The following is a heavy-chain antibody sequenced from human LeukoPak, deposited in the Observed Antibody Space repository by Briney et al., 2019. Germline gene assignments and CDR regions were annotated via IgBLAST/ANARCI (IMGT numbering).Heavy chain of an antibody. CDR3: AKTTAGNSSGRNPGWPVDY. Sequence: GGSLRLSCAASGFTFNSYAMTWVRQALGKGLEWVSHVSGSGGITYYADSVKGRFTIFRDNSKNTLYLQMNSLRAEDTAVYYCAKTTAGNSSGRNPGWPVDYWGQGTLVTVSS. CDR1: GFTFNSYA. CDR2: VSGSGGIT. J-gene: IGHJ4*02. V-gene: IGHV3-23*01. D-gene: IGHD6-19*01.